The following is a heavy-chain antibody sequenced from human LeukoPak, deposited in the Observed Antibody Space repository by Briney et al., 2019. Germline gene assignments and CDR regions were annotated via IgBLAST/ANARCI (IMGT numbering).Heavy chain of an antibody. V-gene: IGHV1-18*04. Sequence: ASVKVSCKASGYTFTSYGISWVRQAPGQGFEWMGWISAYNGNTNYAQKLQGRVTMTTDTSTSTAYMELRSLRSDDTAVYYCARDIVVVPAANYYYYGMDVWGKGTTVTVSS. D-gene: IGHD2-2*01. CDR3: ARDIVVVPAANYYYYGMDV. J-gene: IGHJ6*04. CDR1: GYTFTSYG. CDR2: ISAYNGNT.